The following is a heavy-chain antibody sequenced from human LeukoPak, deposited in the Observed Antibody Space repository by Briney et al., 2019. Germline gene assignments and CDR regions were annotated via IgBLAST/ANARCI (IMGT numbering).Heavy chain of an antibody. CDR2: INHSGST. V-gene: IGHV4-34*01. J-gene: IGHJ5*02. D-gene: IGHD6-19*01. Sequence: PSETLSLTCAVYGGSFSGYYWSWIRQPPGKGLEWIGEINHSGSTNYNPSLKSRVTISVDTSKNQFSLELSSVTAADTAVYYCARALKAVAVRFDPWGQGTLVTVSS. CDR1: GGSFSGYY. CDR3: ARALKAVAVRFDP.